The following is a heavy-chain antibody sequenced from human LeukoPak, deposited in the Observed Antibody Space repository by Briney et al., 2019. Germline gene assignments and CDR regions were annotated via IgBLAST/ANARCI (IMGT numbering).Heavy chain of an antibody. CDR3: ARGPLLWFGKFDY. Sequence: SETLSLTCTVSGGSISSSSYYWGWIRQPPGKGLEWIGSIYYSGSTYYNPSLKSRVTISVDTSKNQFSLKLSSVTAADTAVYYCARGPLLWFGKFDYWGQGTLVTVSS. J-gene: IGHJ4*02. V-gene: IGHV4-39*07. CDR1: GGSISSSSYY. D-gene: IGHD3-10*01. CDR2: IYYSGST.